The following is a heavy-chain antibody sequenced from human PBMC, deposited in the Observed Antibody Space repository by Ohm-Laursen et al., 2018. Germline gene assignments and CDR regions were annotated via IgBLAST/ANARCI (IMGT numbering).Heavy chain of an antibody. Sequence: GSSVKVSCKASGGTFSSYAISWVRQAPRQGLEWMGGIIPIFGTANYAQKFQGRVTITADESTSTAYMELSSLRSEDTAVYYCASSWGRILYNWFDPWGQGTLVTVSS. D-gene: IGHD2-15*01. CDR1: GGTFSSYA. CDR2: IIPIFGTA. CDR3: ASSWGRILYNWFDP. J-gene: IGHJ5*02. V-gene: IGHV1-69*01.